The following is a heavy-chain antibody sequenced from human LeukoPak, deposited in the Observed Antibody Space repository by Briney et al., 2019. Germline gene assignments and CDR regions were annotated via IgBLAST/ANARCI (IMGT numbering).Heavy chain of an antibody. J-gene: IGHJ4*02. D-gene: IGHD3-22*01. V-gene: IGHV1-18*01. Sequence: GASVKGSCKASGYTFSTYAITCVRQAPGQGLEWIGWISVYRGNTKFAQSFQGRVAMTTDTSTTTAYMELTSLRSDDTAVYFCARSKSNYDNSGYIPLDYWGQGTLVTVSS. CDR2: ISVYRGNT. CDR3: ARSKSNYDNSGYIPLDY. CDR1: GYTFSTYA.